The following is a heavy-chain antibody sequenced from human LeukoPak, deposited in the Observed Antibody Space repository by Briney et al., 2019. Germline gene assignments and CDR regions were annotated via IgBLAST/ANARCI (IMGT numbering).Heavy chain of an antibody. J-gene: IGHJ6*03. Sequence: SETLSLTCTVPGGSISSHYWSWIRQPPGKGLEWIGYIYYSGTTSYNPSLRSRLTISVDTSKNQFSLKVTSVTAADTAVYYCARAESYYHYYIDVWGKGTTVTVSS. CDR3: ARAESYYHYYIDV. CDR2: IYYSGTT. V-gene: IGHV4-59*11. CDR1: GGSISSHY.